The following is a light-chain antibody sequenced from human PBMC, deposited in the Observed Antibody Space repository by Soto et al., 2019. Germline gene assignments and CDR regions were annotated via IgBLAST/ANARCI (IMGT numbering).Light chain of an antibody. V-gene: IGKV2-28*01. J-gene: IGKJ4*02. CDR1: QSLLHSNGYNY. Sequence: DIVVTQSPLTLVVSPGEPASISCRSSQSLLHSNGYNYLDWYVQKPGQPPQLLIYLASDRASGVPDRVSGSGSGTDFTLKISRVEAEDVGVYYCMQALQTPLFGGGTKVEIK. CDR2: LAS. CDR3: MQALQTPL.